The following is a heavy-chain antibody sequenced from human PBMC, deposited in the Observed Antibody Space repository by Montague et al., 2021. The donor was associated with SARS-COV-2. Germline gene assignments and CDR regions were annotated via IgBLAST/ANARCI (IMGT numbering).Heavy chain of an antibody. Sequence: QSGAEVKKPGESLRISCKGSGYSFTSYWISWVRQMPGKGLEWMGRIDPSDSYTNYSPSFQGHVTISADKSISTAYLQWSSLKASDTAMYYCARLLDGSYLYWYFDLWGRGTLVTVSS. V-gene: IGHV5-10-1*01. CDR1: GYSFTSYW. CDR2: IDPSDSYT. CDR3: ARLLDGSYLYWYFDL. J-gene: IGHJ2*01. D-gene: IGHD1-26*01.